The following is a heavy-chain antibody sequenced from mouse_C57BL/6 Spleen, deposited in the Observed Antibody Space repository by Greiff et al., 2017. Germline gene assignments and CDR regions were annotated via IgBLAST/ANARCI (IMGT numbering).Heavy chain of an antibody. J-gene: IGHJ3*01. CDR2: INPNNGGT. D-gene: IGHD2-4*01. CDR3: ASLYYDYYPFAY. CDR1: GYTFTDYY. V-gene: IGHV1-26*01. Sequence: VQLQQSGPELVKPGASVKISCKASGYTFTDYYMNWVKQSHGKSLEWIGDINPNNGGTSYNQKFKGKATLTVDKSSSTAYMELRSLTSEDSAVYYCASLYYDYYPFAYWGQGTLVTVSA.